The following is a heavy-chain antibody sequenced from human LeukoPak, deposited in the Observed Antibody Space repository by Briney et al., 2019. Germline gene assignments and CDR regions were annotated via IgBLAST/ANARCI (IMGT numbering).Heavy chain of an antibody. CDR3: ARGPAYSNYGASYYYYMDV. CDR1: VYTFTNYD. V-gene: IGHV1-8*03. CDR2: MNLNSGNT. D-gene: IGHD4-11*01. J-gene: IGHJ6*03. Sequence: GASETVSYMPSVYTFTNYDINWVRQATGQGREWMEWMNLNSGNTGYAATFQATVTITRYTSITTAYMELTSLRSEDSAVYYCARGPAYSNYGASYYYYMDVWGKGTTVTVSS.